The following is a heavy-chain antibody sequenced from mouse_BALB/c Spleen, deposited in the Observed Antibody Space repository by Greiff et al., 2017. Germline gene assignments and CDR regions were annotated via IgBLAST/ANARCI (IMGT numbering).Heavy chain of an antibody. D-gene: IGHD2-3*01. CDR2: ISSGGSYT. CDR1: GFTFSSYA. J-gene: IGHJ2*01. Sequence: DVMLVESGGGLVKPGGSLKLSCAASGFTFSSYAMSWVRQTPEKRLEWVATISSGGSYTYYPDSVKGRFTISRDNAKNTLYLQMSSLRSEDTAMYYCARQIYDGYYGYWGQGTTLTVSS. V-gene: IGHV5-9-3*01. CDR3: ARQIYDGYYGY.